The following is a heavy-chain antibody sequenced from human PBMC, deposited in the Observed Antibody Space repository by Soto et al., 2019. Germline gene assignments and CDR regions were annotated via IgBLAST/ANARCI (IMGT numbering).Heavy chain of an antibody. V-gene: IGHV3-23*01. D-gene: IGHD3-22*01. J-gene: IGHJ4*02. CDR3: VRSFREYGSSGYYSYDH. CDR2: ISNSGGST. Sequence: GESLKISCAASGFTFNSFAMSWVRQPPGKGLEWVSSISNSGGSTYYADSVKGRFAVSRDNSKNTLYLQLSSLRDEDTAVYYCVRSFREYGSSGYYSYDHWGQGALVTVSS. CDR1: GFTFNSFA.